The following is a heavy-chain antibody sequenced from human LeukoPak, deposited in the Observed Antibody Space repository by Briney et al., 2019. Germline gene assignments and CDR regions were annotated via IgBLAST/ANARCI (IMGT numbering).Heavy chain of an antibody. J-gene: IGHJ4*02. CDR2: MYYSGST. CDR3: ASPPLRYFDWLSPYYFDY. D-gene: IGHD3-9*01. V-gene: IGHV4-39*01. Sequence: SETLSLTCTVSGGSISSSSYYWGWIRQPPGKGLEWIGSMYYSGSTYYNPSLKSRVTISVDTSKSQFSLNLSSLTAADTALYYCASPPLRYFDWLSPYYFDYWGQGTLVTVSS. CDR1: GGSISSSSYY.